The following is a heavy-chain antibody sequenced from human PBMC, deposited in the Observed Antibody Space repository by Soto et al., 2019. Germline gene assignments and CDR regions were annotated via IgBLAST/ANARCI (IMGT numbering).Heavy chain of an antibody. CDR1: GYTFTGYY. Sequence: QVQLVQSGAEVKKPGASVKVSCKASGYTFTGYYMHWVRQAPGQGLEWMGWINPNSGGTNYAQKFQGGVTMTRDTSISTAYMELSRLRSDDTAVYYCARGMIVVVPAAMDDYYYYMDVWGKGTTVTVSS. V-gene: IGHV1-2*02. CDR3: ARGMIVVVPAAMDDYYYYMDV. J-gene: IGHJ6*03. CDR2: INPNSGGT. D-gene: IGHD2-2*01.